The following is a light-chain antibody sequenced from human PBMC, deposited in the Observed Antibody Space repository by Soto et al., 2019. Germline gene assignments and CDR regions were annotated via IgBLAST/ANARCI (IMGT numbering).Light chain of an antibody. V-gene: IGLV2-18*02. J-gene: IGLJ1*01. Sequence: QSALTQPPSVSGSPGQSVTISCTGTSSDVASSHRVSWYQQPPGTAPKIMIYEINKRPSGVPDRFSGSKSGNTASLTISGLQAEDEADYYCSSYTSSSTYVFGTGTKLTVL. CDR3: SSYTSSSTYV. CDR2: EIN. CDR1: SSDVASSHR.